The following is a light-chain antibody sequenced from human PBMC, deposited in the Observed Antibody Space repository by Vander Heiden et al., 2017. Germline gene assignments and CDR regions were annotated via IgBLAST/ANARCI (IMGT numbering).Light chain of an antibody. J-gene: IGLJ1*01. CDR1: SSNIGAGYD. V-gene: IGLV1-40*01. CDR3: QSYDSSLSGYV. CDR2: GNS. Sequence: SVLTQPPSVSGAPGQRVTISGTGSSSNIGAGYDVHWYQQLPGTAPKLLIYGNSNRPSGVPDRFSGSKSGTSASLAITGLQAEDEADYYCQSYDSSLSGYVFGTGTKVTVL.